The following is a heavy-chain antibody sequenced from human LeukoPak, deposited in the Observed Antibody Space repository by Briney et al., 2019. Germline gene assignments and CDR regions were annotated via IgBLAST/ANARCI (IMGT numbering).Heavy chain of an antibody. J-gene: IGHJ4*02. D-gene: IGHD3-22*01. CDR3: ASSHDSTGHD. V-gene: IGHV3-7*01. Sequence: VXKAPXXGLEWVGNINHDGSTKFYADSVKGRFTISRDNTKTSLYLHMSPPRAEDTAVYYFASSHDSTGHDCGQGTLVTVSS. CDR2: INHDGSTK.